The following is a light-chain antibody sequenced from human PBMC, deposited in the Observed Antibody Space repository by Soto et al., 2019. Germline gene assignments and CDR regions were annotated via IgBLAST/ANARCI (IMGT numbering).Light chain of an antibody. Sequence: QSALTQPASVSGSPGQSITISCTGTSSDVGGYNYVSWYQQYPGKAPKLMIYDVSNRPSGVSNRFSGSKSVNTASLTISGLQAEYEAHYYCSSYTGSSTLVFGGGTKVTVL. V-gene: IGLV2-14*01. CDR3: SSYTGSSTLV. J-gene: IGLJ2*01. CDR2: DVS. CDR1: SSDVGGYNY.